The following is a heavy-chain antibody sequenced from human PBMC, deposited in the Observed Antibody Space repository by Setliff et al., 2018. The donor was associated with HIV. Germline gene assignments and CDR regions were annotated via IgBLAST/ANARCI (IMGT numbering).Heavy chain of an antibody. V-gene: IGHV4-39*01. CDR2: ISYTGST. CDR3: ARQTWEYYDTLTGYYRSPKNFDS. Sequence: PSETLSLTCTVPGGSINRLNYYWGWIRQPPGKGLEWIGTISYTGSTYYDPSLKSRVTISLDTSKNQFFLKLSSVTAPDTAIYYCARQTWEYYDTLTGYYRSPKNFDSWGQGTLVTVSS. D-gene: IGHD3-9*01. CDR1: GGSINRLNYY. J-gene: IGHJ4*02.